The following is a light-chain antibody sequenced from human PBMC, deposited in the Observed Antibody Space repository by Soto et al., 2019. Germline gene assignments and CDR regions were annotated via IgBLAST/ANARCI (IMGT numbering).Light chain of an antibody. J-gene: IGKJ4*01. Sequence: EIVLTQSPSTLSSSLGEGATLSCRATQSIGSYLAWYQQKPGEAPRLLIYDASNKTNGIPARFSGSGSGTDSPITISSLPPEDVAVYCHQQRTAWPLTFGGGTKVEIK. CDR2: DAS. CDR3: QQRTAWPLT. V-gene: IGKV3-11*01. CDR1: QSIGSY.